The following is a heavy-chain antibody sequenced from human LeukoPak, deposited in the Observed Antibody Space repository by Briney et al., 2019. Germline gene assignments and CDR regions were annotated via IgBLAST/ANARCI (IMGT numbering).Heavy chain of an antibody. Sequence: SETLSLTCAVYGGSFSGYYWSWIRQSPGKGLEWIGEINHSGSTNYNPSLKSRVTISVDTSKNQFSLKLSSVTAADTAVYYCARESPTVTTWWFDPWGQGTLVTVSS. D-gene: IGHD4-17*01. V-gene: IGHV4-34*01. CDR1: GGSFSGYY. CDR3: ARESPTVTTWWFDP. J-gene: IGHJ5*02. CDR2: INHSGST.